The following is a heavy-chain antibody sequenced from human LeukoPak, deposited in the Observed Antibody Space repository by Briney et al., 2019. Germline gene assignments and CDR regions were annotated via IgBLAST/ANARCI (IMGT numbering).Heavy chain of an antibody. V-gene: IGHV3-13*01. CDR3: VRGGIQVSGIDAFDI. D-gene: IGHD5/OR15-5a*01. J-gene: IGHJ3*02. Sequence: PGGSLRLSCAASGFPFRYYDMPWLRHCPGRGLEWGSGIGIADETHDPDSVKGRVTISRENAKNSLYLQMNSLRDGDTAVYYCVRGGIQVSGIDAFDIWGQGTMVTVSS. CDR1: GFPFRYYD. CDR2: IGIADET.